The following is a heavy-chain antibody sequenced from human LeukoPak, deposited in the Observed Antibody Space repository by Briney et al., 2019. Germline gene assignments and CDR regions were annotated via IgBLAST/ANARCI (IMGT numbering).Heavy chain of an antibody. V-gene: IGHV1-3*03. Sequence: ASVKVSCKASGYTFTSYAMHWVRQAPGQRLEWMGWINAGNGNTKYSQEFQGRVTITRDTSASTAYMELSSLRSEDMAVYYCARVNPQDYYYDSSGIRHDAFDIWGQGTMVTVSS. J-gene: IGHJ3*02. CDR2: INAGNGNT. CDR3: ARVNPQDYYYDSSGIRHDAFDI. D-gene: IGHD3-22*01. CDR1: GYTFTSYA.